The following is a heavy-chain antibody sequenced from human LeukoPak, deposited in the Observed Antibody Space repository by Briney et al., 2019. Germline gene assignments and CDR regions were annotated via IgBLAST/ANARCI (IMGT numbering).Heavy chain of an antibody. CDR1: GGSISSSSYY. CDR3: ARDPGYNYAFDI. CDR2: IYYSGST. Sequence: PSETLSLTCTVSGGSISSSSYYWGWIRQPPGKGLEWIGSIYYSGSTYYNPSLKSRVTISVDTSKNQFSLKLSSVTAADTAVYYCARDPGYNYAFDIWGQGTMVTVSS. J-gene: IGHJ3*02. D-gene: IGHD5-24*01. V-gene: IGHV4-39*07.